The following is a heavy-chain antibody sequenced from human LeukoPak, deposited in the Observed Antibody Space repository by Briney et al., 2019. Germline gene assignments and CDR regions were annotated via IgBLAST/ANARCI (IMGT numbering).Heavy chain of an antibody. CDR2: ISSSGGGT. CDR1: GLTFTSYA. J-gene: IGHJ3*02. V-gene: IGHV3-23*01. CDR3: ARDSPNYSKGAIDI. Sequence: GGSLRLSCAASGLTFTSYAMSWVRQAPGKGLEWVSTISSSGGGTYCADSVKGRFTISRDNSKNTLYLQMSSLRAEDTAVYYCARDSPNYSKGAIDIWGQGTMVTVSS. D-gene: IGHD1-7*01.